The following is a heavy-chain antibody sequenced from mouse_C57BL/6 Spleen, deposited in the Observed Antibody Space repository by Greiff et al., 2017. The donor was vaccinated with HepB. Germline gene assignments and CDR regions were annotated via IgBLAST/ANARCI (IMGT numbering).Heavy chain of an antibody. CDR2: IDPSDSET. CDR1: GYTFTSYW. V-gene: IGHV1-52*01. Sequence: QVQLKQPGAELVRPGSSVKLSCKASGYTFTSYWMHWVKQRPIQGLEWIGNIDPSDSETHYNQKFKDKATLTVDKSSSTAYMQLSSLTSEDSAVYYCARGGSSYDWYFDVWGTGTTVTVSS. J-gene: IGHJ1*03. CDR3: ARGGSSYDWYFDV. D-gene: IGHD1-1*01.